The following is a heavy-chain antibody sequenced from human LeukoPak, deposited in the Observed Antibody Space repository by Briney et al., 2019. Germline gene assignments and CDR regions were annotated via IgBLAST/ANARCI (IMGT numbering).Heavy chain of an antibody. CDR2: INHSGST. D-gene: IGHD3-10*01. V-gene: IGHV4-34*01. J-gene: IGHJ3*02. Sequence: PSETLSLTCAVYGGSFSGYYWSWIRQPPGKGLEWIGEINHSGSTNYNPSLKSRVTISVDTSKNQFSLKLSSVTAADTAVYYCARGQPHAGGLLWFGELLGIAFDIWGQGTMVTVSS. CDR3: ARGQPHAGGLLWFGELLGIAFDI. CDR1: GGSFSGYY.